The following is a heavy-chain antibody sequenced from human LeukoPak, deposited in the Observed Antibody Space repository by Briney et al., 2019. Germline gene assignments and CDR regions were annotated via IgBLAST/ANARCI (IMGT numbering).Heavy chain of an antibody. CDR2: ISGSGGST. V-gene: IGHV3-23*01. J-gene: IGHJ6*03. Sequence: GGSLRLSCAASGFTFSSYAMSWVRQAPGKGLKWVSAISGSGGSTYYADSVKGRFTISRDNSKNTLYLQMNSLRAEDTAVYYCAKKGYCGGDCYSYYYYYYMDVWGKGTTVTVSS. D-gene: IGHD2-21*01. CDR3: AKKGYCGGDCYSYYYYYYMDV. CDR1: GFTFSSYA.